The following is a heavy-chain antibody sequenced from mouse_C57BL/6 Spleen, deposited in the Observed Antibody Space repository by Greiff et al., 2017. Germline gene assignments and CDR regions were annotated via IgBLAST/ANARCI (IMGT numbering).Heavy chain of an antibody. CDR1: GYTFTSYW. D-gene: IGHD3-1*01. Sequence: QVQLQQPGAELVRPGTSVKLSCKASGYTFTSYWMHWVKQRPGQGLEWIGVIDPSDSYTNYNQKFKGKATLTVDTSSITAYMQLSSLTSEDSAVYYCARSGDASEWGQGTAVTVSS. CDR2: IDPSDSYT. CDR3: ARSGDASE. J-gene: IGHJ4*01. V-gene: IGHV1-59*01.